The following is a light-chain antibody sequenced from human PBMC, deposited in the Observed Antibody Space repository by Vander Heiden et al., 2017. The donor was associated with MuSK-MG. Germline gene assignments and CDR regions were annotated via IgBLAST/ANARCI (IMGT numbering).Light chain of an antibody. CDR2: DGS. CDR3: QQRSNWPPSLT. J-gene: IGKJ4*01. Sequence: EIVLTQSPATLSLSPGERATLSCRASQSVTSYLAWYQQKPGQAPRLLIYDGSHRAPGIPASFSGSGSGTDFTLTICSLEPEDFAVYYCQQRSNWPPSLTFGGGTKVEIK. CDR1: QSVTSY. V-gene: IGKV3-11*01.